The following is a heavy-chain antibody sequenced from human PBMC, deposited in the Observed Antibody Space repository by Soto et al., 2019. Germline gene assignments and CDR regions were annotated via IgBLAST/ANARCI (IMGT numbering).Heavy chain of an antibody. Sequence: PGGSLRLSCAASGFTFSSYGMHWVRQAPGKGLEWVAVIWYDGSNKYYADSVKGRFTISRDNSKNTLYLQMNSLRAEDTAVYYCAKGFPWVLVSGPLDYWGQGTLVTVSS. J-gene: IGHJ4*02. D-gene: IGHD3-10*01. V-gene: IGHV3-33*06. CDR1: GFTFSSYG. CDR3: AKGFPWVLVSGPLDY. CDR2: IWYDGSNK.